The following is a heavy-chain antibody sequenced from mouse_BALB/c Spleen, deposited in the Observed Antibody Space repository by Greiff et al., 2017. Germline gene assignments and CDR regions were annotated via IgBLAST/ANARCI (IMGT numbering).Heavy chain of an antibody. Sequence: VQLQQSGAELVRPGTSVKISCKASGYAFTNYWLGWVKQRPGHGLEWIGDIYPGSGNTYYNEKFKGKATLTADKSSSTAYMQLSSLTSEDSAVYFCASVTTVGAGDYWGQGTTLTVSA. CDR2: IYPGSGNT. V-gene: IGHV1-63*01. D-gene: IGHD1-1*01. CDR3: ASVTTVGAGDY. J-gene: IGHJ2*01. CDR1: GYAFTNYW.